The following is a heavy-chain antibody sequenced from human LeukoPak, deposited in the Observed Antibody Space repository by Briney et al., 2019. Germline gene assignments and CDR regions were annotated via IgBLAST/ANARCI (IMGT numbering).Heavy chain of an antibody. V-gene: IGHV4-59*01. CDR2: IYYSGST. CDR3: ASTSGYYSVDAFDI. CDR1: GGSISSYY. Sequence: SETLSLTCTVSGGSISSYYWSWIRQPPGKGLEWIGYIYYSGSTNYNPSLKSRVTISVDTSKNQFSLKLSSVTAADTAVYYCASTSGYYSVDAFDIWGQGTMVTVSS. J-gene: IGHJ3*02. D-gene: IGHD3-22*01.